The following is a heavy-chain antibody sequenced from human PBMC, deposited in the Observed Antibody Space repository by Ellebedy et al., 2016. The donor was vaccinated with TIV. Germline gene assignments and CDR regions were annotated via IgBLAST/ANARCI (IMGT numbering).Heavy chain of an antibody. J-gene: IGHJ4*02. V-gene: IGHV3-21*04. Sequence: GESLKISCVASGFSSSIYSFNWVRQAPGKGLEWVSTISPSGYIFYADSVKGRFTISRDNAKNSLYLQMNSLSADDTAVYYCASGSGYCSSTSCSGETDWGQGTPVTVSS. CDR1: GFSSSIYS. D-gene: IGHD2-2*01. CDR3: ASGSGYCSSTSCSGETD. CDR2: ISPSGYI.